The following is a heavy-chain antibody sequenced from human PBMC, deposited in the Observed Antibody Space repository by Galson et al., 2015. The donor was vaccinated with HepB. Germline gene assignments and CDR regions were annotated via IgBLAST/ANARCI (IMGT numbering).Heavy chain of an antibody. V-gene: IGHV3-66*01. Sequence: SLRLSCAASGFTVSSNYMSWVRQAPGKGLEWVSVIYSGGSTYYADSVKGRFTISRDNSKNTLYLQMNSLRAEDTAVYYCATERDSGYYSYYYYMDVWGKGTTVTVSS. CDR1: GFTVSSNY. J-gene: IGHJ6*03. CDR2: IYSGGST. D-gene: IGHD3-22*01. CDR3: ATERDSGYYSYYYYMDV.